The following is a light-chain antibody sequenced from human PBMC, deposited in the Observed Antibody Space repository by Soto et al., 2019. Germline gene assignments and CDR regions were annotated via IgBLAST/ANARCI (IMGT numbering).Light chain of an antibody. CDR2: EVS. CDR3: SSYGGSDHVV. V-gene: IGLV2-8*01. CDR1: SSDVGGYNY. J-gene: IGLJ3*02. Sequence: QSALTQPPSASGSPGQSVTISCTGTSSDVGGYNYVTWYQQHPGKAPNLIIYEVSKRPSGVPDHFSGSKSGNTASLTVSGLQADDESDYYCSSYGGSDHVVFGGGTKLTVL.